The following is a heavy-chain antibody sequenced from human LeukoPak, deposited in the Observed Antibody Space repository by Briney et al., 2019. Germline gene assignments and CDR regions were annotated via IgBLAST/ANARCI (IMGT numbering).Heavy chain of an antibody. D-gene: IGHD6-19*01. Sequence: PGGSLILSCAASGFTFSNYAMSWVRQAPGKGLERVSAISGSGGSTYYADSVKGRFTISRDNSKDTLYLQLNSLRADDTAVYYCAKDRGVAVAATEDYFDHWGQGTLVTVSS. CDR2: ISGSGGST. CDR1: GFTFSNYA. CDR3: AKDRGVAVAATEDYFDH. J-gene: IGHJ4*02. V-gene: IGHV3-23*01.